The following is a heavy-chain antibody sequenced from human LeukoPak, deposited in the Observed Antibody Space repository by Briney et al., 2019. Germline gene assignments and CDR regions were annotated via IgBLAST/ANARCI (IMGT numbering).Heavy chain of an antibody. Sequence: ASVKVSCKASGYTFTDYYMHWVRQAPGQGLEWMGWINPSTGGTVYAQNFQGRVSMTRNTSISTAYMELSRLRSDDTAVYYCASANGYSSSWYWFDPWGQGTLVTVSS. CDR3: ASANGYSSSWYWFDP. CDR2: INPSTGGT. CDR1: GYTFTDYY. D-gene: IGHD6-13*01. J-gene: IGHJ5*02. V-gene: IGHV1-2*02.